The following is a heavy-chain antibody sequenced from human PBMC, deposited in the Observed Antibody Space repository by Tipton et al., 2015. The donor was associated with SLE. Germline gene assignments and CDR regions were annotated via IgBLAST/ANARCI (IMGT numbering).Heavy chain of an antibody. CDR2: IYHSGST. V-gene: IGHV4-4*01. J-gene: IGHJ3*01. Sequence: TLSLTCAVSGGSISSSNWWSWVRQPPGKGLEWIGEIYHSGSTNYNPSLKSRVTISVDKSKNQFSLKLSSVTAADTAMYCCVRERKYVVRFRELVAPDLWGQGTAITVSS. D-gene: IGHD1-26*01. CDR3: VRERKYVVRFRELVAPDL. CDR1: GGSISSSNW.